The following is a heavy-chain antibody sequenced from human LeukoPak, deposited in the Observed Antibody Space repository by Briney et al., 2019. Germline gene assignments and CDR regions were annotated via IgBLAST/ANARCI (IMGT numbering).Heavy chain of an antibody. CDR1: GGSISSGSYY. D-gene: IGHD3-10*01. CDR2: IYTSGST. CDR3: ARGGPRGLDY. J-gene: IGHJ4*02. V-gene: IGHV4-61*02. Sequence: SETLSLTCTVSGGSISSGSYYWSWIRQPAGKGLEWIGRIYTSGSTNYNPSLKSRVTISVDTSKNQFSLKLSSVTAADTAVYCCARGGPRGLDYWGQGTLVTVSS.